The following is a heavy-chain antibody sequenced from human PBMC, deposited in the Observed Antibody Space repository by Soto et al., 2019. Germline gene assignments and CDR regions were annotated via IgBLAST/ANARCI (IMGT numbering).Heavy chain of an antibody. CDR3: ARDRDHYDNSGYVHYFDF. Sequence: PSETLTLTCTDSGGSVTTSSTYWSWIRHSPGKGLEWIGYVHHSGRTYYNPSLKSRVKMSVDTAKNQYDLTLISVTAADTAVYYCARDRDHYDNSGYVHYFDFWGQGTQVTVSS. CDR2: VHHSGRT. CDR1: GGSVTTSSTY. J-gene: IGHJ4*02. V-gene: IGHV4-31*03. D-gene: IGHD5-12*01.